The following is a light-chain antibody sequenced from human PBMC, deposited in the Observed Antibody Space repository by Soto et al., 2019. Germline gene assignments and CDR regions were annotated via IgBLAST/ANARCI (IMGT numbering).Light chain of an antibody. CDR2: KAS. V-gene: IGKV1-5*03. J-gene: IGKJ2*01. Sequence: DIQMTQSPSTLSASVGDRVTITCRASQTISGWLAWYQQKPGKAPKLLIYKASTLQSGVPSRFSGSGSGPEFTLTISSLQPDDCATYYCQQYNSYPYTFGQGTTLEIK. CDR1: QTISGW. CDR3: QQYNSYPYT.